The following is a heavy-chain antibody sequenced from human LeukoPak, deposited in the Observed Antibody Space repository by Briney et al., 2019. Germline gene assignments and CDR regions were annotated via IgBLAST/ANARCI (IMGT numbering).Heavy chain of an antibody. CDR2: IIPIFGTA. CDR3: ARQYCSGGSCYPYYYYGMDV. CDR1: GGTFSIYA. D-gene: IGHD2-15*01. V-gene: IGHV1-69*13. Sequence: SVTVSCTASGGTFSIYAISWVRQAPGQGLEWMGGIIPIFGTANYAQKFQGRVTITADESTSTAYMELSSLRSEDTAVYYCARQYCSGGSCYPYYYYGMDVWGQGTTVTVSS. J-gene: IGHJ6*02.